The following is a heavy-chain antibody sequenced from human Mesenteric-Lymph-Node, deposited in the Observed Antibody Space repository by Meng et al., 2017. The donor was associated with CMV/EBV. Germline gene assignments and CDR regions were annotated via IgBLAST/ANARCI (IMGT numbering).Heavy chain of an antibody. V-gene: IGHV4-39*07. D-gene: IGHD3-3*02. J-gene: IGHJ4*02. CDR3: AREWAFMEWLPHYFDN. CDR2: MYYSGNT. Sequence: SETLSLTCTVSGASISSANYYWGWIRQPPGKGLEWIGSMYYSGNTNYNPSLKSRVTISIDTSKNQFSLKLSSVTAADTAIYYCAREWAFMEWLPHYFDNWGQGALVTVSS. CDR1: GASISSANYY.